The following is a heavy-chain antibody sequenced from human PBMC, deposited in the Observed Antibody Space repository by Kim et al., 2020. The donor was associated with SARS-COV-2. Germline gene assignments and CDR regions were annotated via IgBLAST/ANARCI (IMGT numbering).Heavy chain of an antibody. V-gene: IGHV3-73*01. CDR1: GFTFSGPT. J-gene: IGHJ1*01. CDR3: VRGLIVLSKQPVH. Sequence: GGSLRLSCAAAGFTFSGPTMHWVRQAPGKGLEWVGRIRNKGSKFATAYAASVKGRFIISRDDSKSTAYLQMNSLKTEDTAVYYCVRGLIVLSKQPVHWGPGTLVTVSS. D-gene: IGHD3-10*01. CDR2: IRNKGSKFAT.